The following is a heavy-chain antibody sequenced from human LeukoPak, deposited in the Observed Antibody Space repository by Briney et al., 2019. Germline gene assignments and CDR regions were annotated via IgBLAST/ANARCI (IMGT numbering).Heavy chain of an antibody. CDR3: ARHYQLLLNGMDV. V-gene: IGHV4-38-2*01. CDR2: IYHSGST. Sequence: KPSETLSLTCAVSGYSISSGYYWGWIRQPPGNGMEWIGSIYHSGSTCYNPSLKSRVTISVDTSKNQFSLKLSSVTAADTAVYYCARHYQLLLNGMDVWGKGTTVTVSS. CDR1: GYSISSGYY. J-gene: IGHJ6*04. D-gene: IGHD2-2*01.